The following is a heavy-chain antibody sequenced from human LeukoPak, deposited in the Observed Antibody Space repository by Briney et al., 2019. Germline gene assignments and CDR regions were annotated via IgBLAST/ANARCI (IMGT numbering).Heavy chain of an antibody. CDR1: GSTFTSSA. D-gene: IGHD5-12*01. CDR3: AAATGYYYYYMDV. Sequence: ASVKVSCKTSGSTFTSSAMQWVRQARGQRLEWLGWIVVGSGSTNYAQKFQERVTITRDMSTRTVYMELGNLRSEDTAVYYCAAATGYYYYYMDVWGKGTTVTISS. J-gene: IGHJ6*03. V-gene: IGHV1-58*02. CDR2: IVVGSGST.